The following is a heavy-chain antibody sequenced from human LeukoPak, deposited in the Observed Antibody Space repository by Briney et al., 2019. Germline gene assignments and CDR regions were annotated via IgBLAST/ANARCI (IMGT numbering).Heavy chain of an antibody. J-gene: IGHJ5*02. CDR2: IYPGDSDT. CDR1: GYSFTSYW. Sequence: GESLKISCKGSGYSFTSYWIVWVLQMPGKDLEWMGIIYPGDSDTRYSPSFQGQVTISAANSISTAYLQWSSLKASDTAMYYCARAFLPLGQAVMPANWFDPWGQGTLVTVSS. V-gene: IGHV5-51*01. D-gene: IGHD2-2*01. CDR3: ARAFLPLGQAVMPANWFDP.